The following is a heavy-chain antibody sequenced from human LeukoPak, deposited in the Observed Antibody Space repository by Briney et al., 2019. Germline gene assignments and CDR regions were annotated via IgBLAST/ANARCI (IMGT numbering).Heavy chain of an antibody. CDR1: ASSVSSYG. Sequence: GRSLSPSWAAAASSVSSYGTGCVSQAARNWLGWVASISYDGSNTSYADSVKGPCTISRNNSKKTLYLQMNRLRTEETAVYECSKGKAPRGYYDILAGYWTLDAFDIWGQGTMVTVSS. V-gene: IGHV3-30*18. J-gene: IGHJ3*02. CDR2: ISYDGSNT. CDR3: SKGKAPRGYYDILAGYWTLDAFDI. D-gene: IGHD3-9*01.